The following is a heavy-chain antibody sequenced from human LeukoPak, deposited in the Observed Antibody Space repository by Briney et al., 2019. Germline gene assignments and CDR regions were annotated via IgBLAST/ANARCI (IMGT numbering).Heavy chain of an antibody. J-gene: IGHJ3*02. D-gene: IGHD7-27*01. Sequence: SQTLSLTCAVSGGSISSGGYSWSWIRQPPGKGLEWIGYIYHSGSTYYNPSLKSRDTISVDRSKNQFSLKLSSVTAADTAVYYCARDLGASWGDAFDIWGQGTMVTVSS. V-gene: IGHV4-30-2*01. CDR1: GGSISSGGYS. CDR2: IYHSGST. CDR3: ARDLGASWGDAFDI.